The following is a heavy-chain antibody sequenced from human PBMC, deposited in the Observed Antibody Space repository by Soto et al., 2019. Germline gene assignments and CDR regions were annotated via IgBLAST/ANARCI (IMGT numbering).Heavy chain of an antibody. D-gene: IGHD4-17*01. Sequence: EVQLVESGGGLVKPGGSLRLSCAASGFTFSNAWMNWVRQAPGKGLEWVGRIKSKTDGGTTDYAAPVKGRFTISRDDSKNTLYLQMNSLKTEDTAVYYCTTDTSGDYYWYFDLWGRGTLVTVSS. CDR2: IKSKTDGGTT. V-gene: IGHV3-15*07. CDR3: TTDTSGDYYWYFDL. CDR1: GFTFSNAW. J-gene: IGHJ2*01.